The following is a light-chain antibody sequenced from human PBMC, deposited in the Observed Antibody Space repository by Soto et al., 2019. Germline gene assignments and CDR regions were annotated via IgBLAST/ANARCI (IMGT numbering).Light chain of an antibody. CDR2: TAS. CDR1: QGINKF. CDR3: QQYESFPLT. V-gene: IGKV1-16*01. Sequence: DIPMTQSPSSLSASVGDSVTITCRASQGINKFLAWFQQKPGTAPKSLISTASRLQSGVPSRFSGSGSGKHFTLTINNLQPEDFATYYCQQYESFPLTFGGGTRVEIK. J-gene: IGKJ4*01.